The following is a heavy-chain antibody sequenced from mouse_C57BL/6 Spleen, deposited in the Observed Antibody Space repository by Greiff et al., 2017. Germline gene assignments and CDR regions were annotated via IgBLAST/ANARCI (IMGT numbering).Heavy chain of an antibody. J-gene: IGHJ2*01. CDR2: IDPSDSYT. CDR1: GYTFTSYW. Sequence: QVQLQQPGAELVMPGASVKLSCKASGYTFTSYWMHWVKQRPGQGLEWIGEIDPSDSYTNYNQKFKGKSTLTVDKSSSTAYMQLSSLTSEDSAIYCSAKGGDFDYWGKGTTLTVSS. CDR3: AKGGDFDY. V-gene: IGHV1-69*01.